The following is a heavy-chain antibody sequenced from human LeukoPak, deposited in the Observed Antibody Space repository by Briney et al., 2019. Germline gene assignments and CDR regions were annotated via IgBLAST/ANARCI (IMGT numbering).Heavy chain of an antibody. V-gene: IGHV1-2*02. CDR3: ARAHLWFGERVVDP. Sequence: ASVKVSCKASGYTFTGYYMHRVRQAPGQGLEWMGWINPNSGGTNYAQKFQGRVTMTRDTSISTAYMELSRLRSDDTAVYYCARAHLWFGERVVDPWGQGTLVTVSS. D-gene: IGHD3-10*01. CDR2: INPNSGGT. CDR1: GYTFTGYY. J-gene: IGHJ5*02.